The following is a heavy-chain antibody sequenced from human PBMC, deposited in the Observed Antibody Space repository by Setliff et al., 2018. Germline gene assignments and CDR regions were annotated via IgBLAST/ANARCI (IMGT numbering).Heavy chain of an antibody. CDR2: ISAYNGKT. J-gene: IGHJ4*02. D-gene: IGHD2-8*01. CDR3: LRLVRYCTKIACQATSGDEV. V-gene: IGHV1-18*01. CDR1: GYTLSNSI. Sequence: ASVKVSCKASGYTLSNSILSWVRQAPGQGLEWMGWISAYNGKTYFAQKFQDRVTLTTHTSTNMGYLELRDLRSDDTAVYYCLRLVRYCTKIACQATSGDEVWGLGTLVTVSS.